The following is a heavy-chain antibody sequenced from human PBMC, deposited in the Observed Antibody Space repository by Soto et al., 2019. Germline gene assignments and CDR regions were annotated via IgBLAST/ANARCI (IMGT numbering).Heavy chain of an antibody. CDR1: GFTFSNYW. D-gene: IGHD1-20*01. V-gene: IGHV3-74*01. J-gene: IGHJ4*01. CDR3: TMDLTGRQDY. CDR2: INRDGSTT. Sequence: HPVGSLRLSCAASGFTFSNYWMHWVRQAPGKGLVWVSRINRDGSTTTYADSVRGRFTISRDNAKNTLYLQMNSLRDEDTAVYYCTMDLTGRQDYWGQGALVTVSS.